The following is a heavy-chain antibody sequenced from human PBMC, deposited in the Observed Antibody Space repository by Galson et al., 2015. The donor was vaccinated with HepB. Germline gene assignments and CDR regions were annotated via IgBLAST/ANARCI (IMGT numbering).Heavy chain of an antibody. D-gene: IGHD1-1*01. Sequence: SLRLSCAASGFAFSDYAMNWVRQAPGEGLEWVSSISGSSTYMLYADSVKGRFTISRDNAKNSPYLRMNSLGAEDTAVYFCARGPSQLWSYFDYWGQGTLVTVSP. CDR3: ARGPSQLWSYFDY. V-gene: IGHV3-21*06. CDR2: ISGSSTYM. J-gene: IGHJ4*02. CDR1: GFAFSDYA.